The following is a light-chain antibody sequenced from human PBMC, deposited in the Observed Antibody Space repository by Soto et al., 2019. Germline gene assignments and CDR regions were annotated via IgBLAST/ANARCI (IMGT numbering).Light chain of an antibody. V-gene: IGLV2-23*01. Sequence: QSALTQPASVSGSTGESITISCTGTSSDVGTYNLVTWYQPHPGRVPKLILYEGNKRPSGVSSRFSASKSGTTASLTISGLQAEDEAYYFCCSYATSRTLLFGGVTKLTVL. J-gene: IGLJ2*01. CDR2: EGN. CDR3: CSYATSRTLL. CDR1: SSDVGTYNL.